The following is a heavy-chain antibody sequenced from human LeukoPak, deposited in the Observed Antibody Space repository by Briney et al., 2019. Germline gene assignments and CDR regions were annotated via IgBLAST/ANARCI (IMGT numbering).Heavy chain of an antibody. V-gene: IGHV3-30*04. CDR1: GFTFSSYA. CDR2: ISYDGSNK. CDR3: ARDIRGVYDY. D-gene: IGHD3-10*01. J-gene: IGHJ4*02. Sequence: SLRLSCAASGFTFSSYAMHWVRQAPGKGLEGVAVISYDGSNKYYADSVKGPFTISRDNSKNTLYLQMNSLRAEDTAVYYCARDIRGVYDYWGQGTLVTFSS.